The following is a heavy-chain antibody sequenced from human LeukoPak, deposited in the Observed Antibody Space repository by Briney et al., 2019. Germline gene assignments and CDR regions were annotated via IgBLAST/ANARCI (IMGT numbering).Heavy chain of an antibody. D-gene: IGHD2-2*01. CDR2: TDHSGTA. Sequence: SETLSLTCTVSGGSINSATFYWSWIRYLPGKGLEWIGNTDHSGTAYYNPSLKSRITISVDRSKDQFSLTLTSVTAADTAVYYCARYDGRTAAGWFDPWGQGALVTVSS. CDR1: GGSINSATFY. CDR3: ARYDGRTAAGWFDP. J-gene: IGHJ5*02. V-gene: IGHV4-31*03.